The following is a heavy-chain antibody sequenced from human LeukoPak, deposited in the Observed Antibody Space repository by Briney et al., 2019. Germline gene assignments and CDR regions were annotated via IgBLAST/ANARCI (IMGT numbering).Heavy chain of an antibody. CDR3: STYYNAQGDY. Sequence: PGGSLRLSCAASGFTFSNAWMSWVRQAPGKGLEWVGRIYTNTDGGATEYAAPVKGRFTISRDDSKNTVLLQMSSLKIEATAVYYCSTYYNAQGDYWGQGTLVTVSS. CDR2: IYTNTDGGAT. D-gene: IGHD1-26*01. J-gene: IGHJ4*02. V-gene: IGHV3-15*01. CDR1: GFTFSNAW.